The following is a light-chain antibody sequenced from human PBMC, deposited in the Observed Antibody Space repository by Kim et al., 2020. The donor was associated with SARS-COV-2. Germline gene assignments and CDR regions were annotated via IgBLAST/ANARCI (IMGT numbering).Light chain of an antibody. J-gene: IGLJ3*02. V-gene: IGLV2-14*01. CDR1: SSDVGAYNY. CDR2: DVS. CDR3: SSYTTSRTWV. Sequence: QSALTQPASVSGSPGQSITISCTGTSSDVGAYNYVSWYQQHPGKAPELMIYDVSKRPSGVSNRFSGSKSGNTASLTISGLQAEDEADYYCSSYTTSRTWVFGGGTQLTVL.